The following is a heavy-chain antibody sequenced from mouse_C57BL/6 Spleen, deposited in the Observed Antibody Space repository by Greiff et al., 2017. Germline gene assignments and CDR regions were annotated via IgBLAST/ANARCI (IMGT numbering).Heavy chain of an antibody. D-gene: IGHD3-2*02. CDR3: TREGQLKLRDYAMDY. Sequence: EVQLVESGEGLVKPGGSLKLSCAASGFTFSSYAMSWVRQTPEKRLEWVAYISSGGDYIYYADTVKGRFTISRDNARNTLYLQMCSLKSEDTAMXYCTREGQLKLRDYAMDYWGQGTSVTVSS. CDR1: GFTFSSYA. CDR2: ISSGGDYI. V-gene: IGHV5-9-1*02. J-gene: IGHJ4*01.